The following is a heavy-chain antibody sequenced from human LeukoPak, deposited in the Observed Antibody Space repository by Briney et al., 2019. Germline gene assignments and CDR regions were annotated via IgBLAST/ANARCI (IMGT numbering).Heavy chain of an antibody. CDR1: GFTFSSYA. CDR3: ARTGNGSSSWYSGWYFDL. J-gene: IGHJ2*01. V-gene: IGHV3-30-3*01. CDR2: ISYDGSNK. Sequence: PGGSLRLSCAASGFTFSSYAMHWVRQAPGKGLEWVAVISYDGSNKYYADSVKGRFTISRDNSKNTLYLQMNSLRAEDTAVYYCARTGNGSSSWYSGWYFDLWGRGTLVTVSS. D-gene: IGHD6-13*01.